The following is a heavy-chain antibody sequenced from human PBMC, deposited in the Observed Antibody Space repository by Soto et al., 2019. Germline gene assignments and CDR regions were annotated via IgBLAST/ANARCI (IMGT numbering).Heavy chain of an antibody. V-gene: IGHV4-34*01. D-gene: IGHD6-6*01. CDR1: GGSFSGYY. Sequence: SETLSLTCAVYGGSFSGYYWSWIRQPPGKGLEWIGEINHSGSTNYNPSLKSRVTISVDTSKNQFSLKLSSVTAADTAVYYCARGQKYSRSSDIGYYGMDVCGQGTTATAS. CDR3: ARGQKYSRSSDIGYYGMDV. J-gene: IGHJ6*02. CDR2: INHSGST.